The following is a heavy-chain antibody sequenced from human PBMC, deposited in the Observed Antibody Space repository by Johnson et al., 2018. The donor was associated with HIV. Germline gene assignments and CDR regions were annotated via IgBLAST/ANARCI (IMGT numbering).Heavy chain of an antibody. CDR3: ARVVGYKYGSAGDNDAFDI. CDR2: LSYSGSAT. D-gene: IGHD5-18*01. CDR1: GFSFSSYN. V-gene: IGHV3-30*03. J-gene: IGHJ3*02. Sequence: QVQLVESGGSVVRPGGSLRLSCAASGFSFSSYNMHWVRHAPGRGLEWVAFLSYSGSATYYADSVKGRFTISRDNAKNSLYLQMNSLRAEDTALYYCARVVGYKYGSAGDNDAFDIWGQGTMVTVSS.